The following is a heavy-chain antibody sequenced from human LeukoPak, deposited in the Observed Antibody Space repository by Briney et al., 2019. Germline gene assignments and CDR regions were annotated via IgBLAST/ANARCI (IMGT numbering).Heavy chain of an antibody. CDR3: ARVGPPGAATANWYFDL. CDR1: GGSIRSSYYY. V-gene: IGHV4-39*07. CDR2: IYDSGST. J-gene: IGHJ2*01. D-gene: IGHD2-15*01. Sequence: PSETLSLTCTVSGGSIRSSYYYWGWIRQPPGKGLEWIGSIYDSGSTYYNPSLKSRVTISVDTSKNQFSLKLSSVTAANTAVYYCARVGPPGAATANWYFDLWGRGTLVTVSS.